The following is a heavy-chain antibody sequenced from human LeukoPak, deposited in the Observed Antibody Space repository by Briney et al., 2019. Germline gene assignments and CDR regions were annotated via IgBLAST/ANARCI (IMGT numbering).Heavy chain of an antibody. CDR3: AKGYCSSTSCRREKYYYYYYGMDV. V-gene: IGHV3-23*01. CDR1: GFTFSSYA. CDR2: ISGSGGST. D-gene: IGHD2-2*01. J-gene: IGHJ6*02. Sequence: PGGPLRLSCAASGFTFSSYAITWVRQAPGKGLEWVSAISGSGGSTYYADSVKGRFTISRDNSKNTLYLQMNSLRAEDTAVYYCAKGYCSSTSCRREKYYYYYYGMDVWGQGTTVTVSS.